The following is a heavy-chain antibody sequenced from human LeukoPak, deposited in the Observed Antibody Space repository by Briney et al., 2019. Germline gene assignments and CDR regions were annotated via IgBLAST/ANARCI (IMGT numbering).Heavy chain of an antibody. CDR2: INAGNGNT. V-gene: IGHV1-3*01. Sequence: GASVKVSCKASGYTFTTYPMNWVRQAPGQGLEWMGWINAGNGNTKYSQKFQGRVTITRDTSASTAYMELSSLRSEDTAVYYCARQAVAGIRHWFDPWGQGTLVTVSS. CDR3: ARQAVAGIRHWFDP. J-gene: IGHJ5*02. D-gene: IGHD6-19*01. CDR1: GYTFTTYP.